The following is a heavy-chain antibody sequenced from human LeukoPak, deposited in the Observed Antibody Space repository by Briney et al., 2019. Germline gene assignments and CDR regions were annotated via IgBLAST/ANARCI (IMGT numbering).Heavy chain of an antibody. J-gene: IGHJ4*02. CDR2: IYPGDSDT. V-gene: IGHV5-51*01. CDR3: ARSSVEVAAQIDY. D-gene: IGHD2-15*01. CDR1: GYNFTNFW. Sequence: GESLKISCKGSGYNFTNFWIGWVRQMPGKGLEWMGIIYPGDSDTRYSPSFQGQVTISADKSISTAYLQWSSLKASDTGMYYCARSSVEVAAQIDYWGQGTLATVSS.